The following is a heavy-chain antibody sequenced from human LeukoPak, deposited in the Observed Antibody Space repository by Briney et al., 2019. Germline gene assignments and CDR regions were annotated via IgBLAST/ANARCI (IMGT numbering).Heavy chain of an antibody. CDR1: GFTFSSYA. J-gene: IGHJ6*02. CDR2: ISDRDGST. CDR3: AKLDYYDSSGYYYLGYYYGMDV. Sequence: PGGSLRLSCAASGFTFSSYAMSWVRQAPGKGLEWVSTISDRDGSTYYVGAVKGRFTISRDNSKNTLYLQMNSLRAEDTAVYYCAKLDYYDSSGYYYLGYYYGMDVWGQGTTVTVSS. D-gene: IGHD3-22*01. V-gene: IGHV3-23*01.